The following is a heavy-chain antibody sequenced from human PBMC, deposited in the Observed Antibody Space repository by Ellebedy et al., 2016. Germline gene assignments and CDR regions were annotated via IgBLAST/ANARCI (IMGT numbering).Heavy chain of an antibody. CDR2: IFYNGTT. CDR3: STCADSCYARGPLDAFDI. J-gene: IGHJ3*02. D-gene: IGHD2-2*01. Sequence: SETLSLTCTVSGGSMSSHYWSWIRQPPGKGLEWIGYIFYNGTTNYNPSLKSRVTISIDTSKKQFSLKLNSVTAADTAVYYCSTCADSCYARGPLDAFDIWGQGTMVTVSS. V-gene: IGHV4-59*11. CDR1: GGSMSSHY.